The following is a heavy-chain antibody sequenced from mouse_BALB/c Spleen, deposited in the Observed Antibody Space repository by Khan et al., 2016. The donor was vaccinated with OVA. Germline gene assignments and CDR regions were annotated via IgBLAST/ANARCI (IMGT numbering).Heavy chain of an antibody. D-gene: IGHD1-2*01. CDR2: INPNNGDT. CDR3: TRGGYGGFAY. Sequence: VQLQESGAELVKPGASVKLSCKASDYTFTSYYMYWVKQRPGQGLDWIGEINPNNGDTNFNEKFKNKATLIVDKSSSTAYMQLTSLTSEDSAVYYCTRGGYGGFAYWGPGTLVTVSA. V-gene: IGHV1S81*02. J-gene: IGHJ3*01. CDR1: DYTFTSYY.